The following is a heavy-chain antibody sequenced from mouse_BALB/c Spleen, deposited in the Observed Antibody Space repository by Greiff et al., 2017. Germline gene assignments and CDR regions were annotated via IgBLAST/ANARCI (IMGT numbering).Heavy chain of an antibody. D-gene: IGHD2-4*01. Sequence: QVQLKQSGPGLVAPSQSLSITCTVSGFSLTGYGVNWVRQPPGKGLEWLGMIWGDGSTDYNSALKSRLSISKDNSKSQVFLKMNSLQTDDTARYYCARDDYDGDLHMDYWGQGTSVTVSS. J-gene: IGHJ4*01. CDR2: IWGDGST. CDR3: ARDDYDGDLHMDY. V-gene: IGHV2-6-7*01. CDR1: GFSLTGYG.